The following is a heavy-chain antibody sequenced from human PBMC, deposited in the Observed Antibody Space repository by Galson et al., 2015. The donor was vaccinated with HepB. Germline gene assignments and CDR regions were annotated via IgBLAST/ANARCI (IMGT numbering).Heavy chain of an antibody. CDR1: GGTFSSYA. D-gene: IGHD3-22*01. J-gene: IGHJ4*02. CDR3: AGVDHAKNYDSSGYYDPSWYYFDY. CDR2: IIPIFGTA. V-gene: IGHV1-69*13. Sequence: SVKVSCKASGGTFSSYASSWVRQAPGQGLEWMGGIIPIFGTANYAQQFQGRVTITANESTSTAYMELSSLRSEDTAVYYCAGVDHAKNYDSSGYYDPSWYYFDYWGQRTLVTVSS.